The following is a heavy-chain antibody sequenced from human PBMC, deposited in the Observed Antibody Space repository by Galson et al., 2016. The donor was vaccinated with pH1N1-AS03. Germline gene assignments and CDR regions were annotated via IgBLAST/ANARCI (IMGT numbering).Heavy chain of an antibody. D-gene: IGHD2-15*01. CDR3: ARSPVYQLLPPFDP. J-gene: IGHJ5*02. V-gene: IGHV1-69*13. CDR2: IIGMFGTT. CDR1: GGKFSSYA. Sequence: SVKVSCKASGGKFSSYAISWVRQAPGQGLEWMGGIIGMFGTTNYAQRFQGRVTIPADEITSTAYMDLSSLKSEDTAVYYCARSPVYQLLPPFDPWCQGTLVTVSS.